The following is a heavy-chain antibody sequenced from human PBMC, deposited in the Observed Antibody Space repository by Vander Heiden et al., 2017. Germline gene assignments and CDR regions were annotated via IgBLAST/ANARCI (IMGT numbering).Heavy chain of an antibody. CDR1: GGSFSGYS. J-gene: IGHJ6*01. D-gene: IGHD3-3*01. V-gene: IGHV4-34*01. CDR2: IKHSERP. CDR3: ARAPRYCDCWSLFFPGDGMHV. Sequence: QVQLQQWGAGLLKPSETLSLPCAVYGGSFSGYSQSWIRQPPGKGLEWIWEIKHSERPNYHPSLPRRVPISVDTSKNQFSLKLRFVTAADTALHHCARAPRYCDCWSLFFPGDGMHV.